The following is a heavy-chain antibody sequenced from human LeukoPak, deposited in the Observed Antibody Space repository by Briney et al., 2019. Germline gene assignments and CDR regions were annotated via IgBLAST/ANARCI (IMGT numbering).Heavy chain of an antibody. D-gene: IGHD3-3*01. V-gene: IGHV4-39*01. CDR3: ARLARREYYDFWSGYPGADYFDY. J-gene: IGHJ4*02. Sequence: SETLSLTCTVSGGSISSSSYYWGWIRQPPGKGLEWIGSIYYSGSTYYNPSLKSRVTISVDTSKNQFSLKLSSATAADTAVYYCARLARREYYDFWSGYPGADYFDYWGQGTLVTVSS. CDR2: IYYSGST. CDR1: GGSISSSSYY.